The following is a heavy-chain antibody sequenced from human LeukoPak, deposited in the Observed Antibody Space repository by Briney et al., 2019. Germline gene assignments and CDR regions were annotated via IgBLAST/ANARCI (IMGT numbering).Heavy chain of an antibody. CDR2: IYYSGSA. V-gene: IGHV4-59*01. CDR1: GGSISSYY. CDR3: ARLHFYGSGSYLDY. D-gene: IGHD3-10*01. Sequence: PSETLSLICTVSGGSISSYYWSWIRQPPGKGLEWIGYIYYSGSANYNPSLKSRVTISVDTSKNQFSLKLSSVTAADTAVYYCARLHFYGSGSYLDYWGQGTLVTVSS. J-gene: IGHJ4*02.